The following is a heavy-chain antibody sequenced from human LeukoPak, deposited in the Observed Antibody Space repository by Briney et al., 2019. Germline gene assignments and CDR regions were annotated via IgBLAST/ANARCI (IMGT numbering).Heavy chain of an antibody. V-gene: IGHV1-2*02. J-gene: IGHJ6*03. CDR2: INPNSGGT. CDR1: GYTFTSYG. CDR3: ARVVVVPAAPYYYYMDV. D-gene: IGHD2-2*01. Sequence: GASVKVSCKASGYTFTSYGISWVRQAPGQGLEWMGWINPNSGGTNYAQKFQGRVTMTRDTSISTAYMELSRLRSDDTAVYYCARVVVVPAAPYYYYMDVWGKGTTVTVSS.